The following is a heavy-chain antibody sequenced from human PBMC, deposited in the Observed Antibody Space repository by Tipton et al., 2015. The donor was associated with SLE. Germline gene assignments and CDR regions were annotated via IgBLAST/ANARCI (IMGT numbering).Heavy chain of an antibody. CDR2: INHSGST. CDR1: GGSFSGYY. J-gene: IGHJ4*02. CDR3: ARDGAARGDFDY. D-gene: IGHD6-6*01. Sequence: TLSLTCTVSGGSFSGYYWSWIRQPPGKGLEWIGEINHSGSTNYNPSLKSRVTISVDTSKNQFSLKLSSVTAADTAVYYCARDGAARGDFDYWGQGTLVTVSS. V-gene: IGHV4-34*01.